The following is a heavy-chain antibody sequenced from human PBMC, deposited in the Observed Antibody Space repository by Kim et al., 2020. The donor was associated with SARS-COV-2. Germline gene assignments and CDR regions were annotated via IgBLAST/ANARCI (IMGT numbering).Heavy chain of an antibody. J-gene: IGHJ6*02. Sequence: GGSLRLSCAASGFIFSNYEINWVRQAPGKGLEWISYISDTGKTTSYADSERGRFTISRDNAKNSAFLQMNRLRVEDTAVYYCVRDQTLTRGIFHYANGMDVWGQGTTVTVSS. CDR3: VRDQTLTRGIFHYANGMDV. V-gene: IGHV3-48*03. CDR2: ISDTGKTT. CDR1: GFIFSNYE. D-gene: IGHD3-10*01.